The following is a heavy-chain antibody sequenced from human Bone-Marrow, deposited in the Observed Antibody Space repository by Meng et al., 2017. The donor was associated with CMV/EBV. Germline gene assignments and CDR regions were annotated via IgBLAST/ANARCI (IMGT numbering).Heavy chain of an antibody. Sequence: SETLSLTCAVYGGSFSGYYWSWIRQPPGKGLEWIGEINHSGSTNYNPSLKSRVTISVDTSKNQFSLKLSSVTAADTAVYSCARTGTTSAETPFDYWGQGTLVTVSS. CDR3: ARTGTTSAETPFDY. V-gene: IGHV4-34*01. CDR2: INHSGST. D-gene: IGHD1-1*01. J-gene: IGHJ4*02. CDR1: GGSFSGYY.